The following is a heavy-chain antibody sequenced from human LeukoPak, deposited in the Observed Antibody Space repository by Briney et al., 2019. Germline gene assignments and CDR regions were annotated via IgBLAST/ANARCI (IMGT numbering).Heavy chain of an antibody. D-gene: IGHD2-2*01. V-gene: IGHV5-51*01. CDR2: LYPGDSDT. CDR3: ARGDCSSTCWYAFVDWFDP. Sequence: GESLKISCKGSEYSFTSYWIGWVRQMPGKGLEWMGILYPGDSDTSYSPSLQGQVTISAVKSISTAYLQWSSLKASDTAMYYCARGDCSSTCWYAFVDWFDPWGQGTLVTVSS. CDR1: EYSFTSYW. J-gene: IGHJ5*02.